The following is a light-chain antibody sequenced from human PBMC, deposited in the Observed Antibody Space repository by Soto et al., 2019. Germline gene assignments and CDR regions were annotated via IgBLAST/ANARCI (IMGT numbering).Light chain of an antibody. CDR2: GAS. Sequence: EVVMTQSPATLSLSPGERATLSGRASQRVSSSLAWHQQKPGQAPSLLIYGASTRAAGIPARFSGSGSETEFTLTISSQQAEDFALYYCQQYNNWWTFGQGTNGEIK. CDR1: QRVSSS. J-gene: IGKJ1*01. V-gene: IGKV3-15*01. CDR3: QQYNNWWT.